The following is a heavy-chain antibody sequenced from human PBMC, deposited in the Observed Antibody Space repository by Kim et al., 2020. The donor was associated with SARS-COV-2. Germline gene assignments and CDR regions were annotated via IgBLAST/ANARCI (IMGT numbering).Heavy chain of an antibody. D-gene: IGHD3-9*01. J-gene: IGHJ4*02. Sequence: ADTVKGRITISRDNTKNTLYLHMNSLGAEDTAVYYCAKDNLVIRPMAFDYWGQGTLVTVSS. CDR3: AKDNLVIRPMAFDY. V-gene: IGHV3-23*01.